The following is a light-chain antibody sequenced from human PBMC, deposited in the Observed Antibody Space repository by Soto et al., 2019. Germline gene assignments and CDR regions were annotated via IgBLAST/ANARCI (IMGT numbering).Light chain of an antibody. CDR1: SSNIRAGYD. CDR2: GNS. Sequence: QSALAQPPSVSGAPGQRVTISCTGSSSNIRAGYDVHWYQQLPGTAPKLLIYGNSNRPSGVPDRFSGSKSGTSASLAITGLQAEDEADYYCQSYDSSLSAHYVFGTGTKVTVL. CDR3: QSYDSSLSAHYV. V-gene: IGLV1-40*01. J-gene: IGLJ1*01.